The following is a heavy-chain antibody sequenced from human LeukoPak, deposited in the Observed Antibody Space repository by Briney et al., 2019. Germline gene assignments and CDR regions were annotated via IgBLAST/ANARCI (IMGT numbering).Heavy chain of an antibody. V-gene: IGHV3-73*01. D-gene: IGHD2-2*01. Sequence: PGGSLRLSCVASGFTFTGSAMHWVRQASGKGLEWVGQTRRQANGYATAYAASVKGRFTISRDDSRNTAYLQLNNVKPEDTAVYYCTVVPTANHYYYGMAVWGQGTTVTVSS. CDR2: TRRQANGYAT. CDR1: GFTFTGSA. CDR3: TVVPTANHYYYGMAV. J-gene: IGHJ6*02.